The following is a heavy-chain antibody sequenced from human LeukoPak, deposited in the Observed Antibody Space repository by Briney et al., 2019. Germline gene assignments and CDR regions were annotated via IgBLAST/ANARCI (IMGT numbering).Heavy chain of an antibody. Sequence: ASVKVSCKASGYTFAGYYMHWVRQAPGQGLEWMGWINPNSGGTNYAQKFQGRVTMTKDTSISTAYMELSRLRSDDTAVYYCARGIAVAGTDWFDPWGQGTLVTVSS. V-gene: IGHV1-2*02. CDR1: GYTFAGYY. D-gene: IGHD6-19*01. CDR3: ARGIAVAGTDWFDP. CDR2: INPNSGGT. J-gene: IGHJ5*02.